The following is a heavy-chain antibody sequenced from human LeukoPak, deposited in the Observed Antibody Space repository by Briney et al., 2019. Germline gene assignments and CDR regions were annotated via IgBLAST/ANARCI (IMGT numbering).Heavy chain of an antibody. CDR3: VRDRDYSAGFPYYYMDV. CDR2: IWDDGSSK. V-gene: IGHV3-33*01. D-gene: IGHD4-11*01. Sequence: GRSLRLSCAASGFTFSSFGMHWVRQPPGRGLEWVALIWDDGSSKNYADSVKGRFTISRDNSKNTLYLQTDSLRVDDTAVYYCVRDRDYSAGFPYYYMDVWGTGTTVTVSS. J-gene: IGHJ6*03. CDR1: GFTFSSFG.